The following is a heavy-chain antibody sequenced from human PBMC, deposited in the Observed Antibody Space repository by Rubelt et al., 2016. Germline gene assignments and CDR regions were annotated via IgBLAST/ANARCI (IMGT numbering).Heavy chain of an antibody. CDR1: GYTFTSYG. CDR3: ARRQQLGPFDY. J-gene: IGHJ4*02. Sequence: QLQLVQSGAEVKKPGASVKVSCKASGYTFTSYGISWVRQAPGQGLEWMGWISAYNDETKYAQKLQGRVTMTTDTSTSTAYMELSSLRSEDTAVYYCARRQQLGPFDYWGQGTLVTVSS. V-gene: IGHV1-18*01. CDR2: ISAYNDET. D-gene: IGHD6-13*01.